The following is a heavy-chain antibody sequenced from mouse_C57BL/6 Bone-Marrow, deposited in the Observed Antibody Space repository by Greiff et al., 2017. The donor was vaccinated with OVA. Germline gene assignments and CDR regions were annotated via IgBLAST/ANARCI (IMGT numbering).Heavy chain of an antibody. V-gene: IGHV1-55*01. D-gene: IGHD1-1*01. CDR2: IYPGSGST. J-gene: IGHJ2*01. CDR3: ARRRDYGCHCDD. CDR1: GYTFPRYF. Sequence: QVQLQQPGAELVKPGASVQLSCTASGYTFPRYFIPWLTHRPGQGLDWIGDIYPGSGSTNYNEKFKSKATLTVDNSSSTSYMQLSSLTAEDSAVYYCARRRDYGCHCDDGGQGTTLTVSS.